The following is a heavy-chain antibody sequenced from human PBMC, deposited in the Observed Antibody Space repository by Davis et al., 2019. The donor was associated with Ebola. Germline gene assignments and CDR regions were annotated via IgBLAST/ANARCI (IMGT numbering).Heavy chain of an antibody. CDR2: ISSSSRYI. V-gene: IGHV3-21*01. Sequence: GESLKISCAASGFTFSSYSMNWVRQAPGKGLEWVSSISSSSRYIYYADSVKGRFTISRDNAKNSLYLQMNSLRAEDTAVYYCARERGRGWFDPWGQGTLVTVSS. D-gene: IGHD3-10*01. CDR1: GFTFSSYS. CDR3: ARERGRGWFDP. J-gene: IGHJ5*02.